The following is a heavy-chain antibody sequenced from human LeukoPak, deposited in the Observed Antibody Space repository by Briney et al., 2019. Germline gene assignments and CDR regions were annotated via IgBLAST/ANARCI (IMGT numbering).Heavy chain of an antibody. J-gene: IGHJ4*02. Sequence: KPSETLSLTCTVSGGSISSSSYYWGWIRQPPGKGLEWIGSIYYSGSTYYNPSLKSRVTISVDTSKNQFSLKLSSVTAADTAVYYCKVAGTSTVDYWGQGTLVTVSS. CDR2: IYYSGST. D-gene: IGHD6-19*01. CDR3: KVAGTSTVDY. CDR1: GGSISSSSYY. V-gene: IGHV4-39*01.